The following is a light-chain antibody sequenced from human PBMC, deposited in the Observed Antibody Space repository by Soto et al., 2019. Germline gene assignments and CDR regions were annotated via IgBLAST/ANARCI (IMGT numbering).Light chain of an antibody. V-gene: IGKV3-20*01. J-gene: IGKJ4*01. CDR3: QQYGDSPLT. Sequence: ENVLTQSPGTLSLSPGERATLSCRASQTVSGNYVAWYQQKPGQTPRLLIYGASSRATDIPDRFSGSGSGTDFTLTITRLEPEDFAVYHCQQYGDSPLTFGGGTKVDIK. CDR1: QTVSGNY. CDR2: GAS.